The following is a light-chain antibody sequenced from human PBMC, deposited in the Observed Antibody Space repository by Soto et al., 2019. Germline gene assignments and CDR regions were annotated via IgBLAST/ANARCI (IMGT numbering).Light chain of an antibody. J-gene: IGLJ2*01. Sequence: QSALTQPASVSGSPGQSITISCTGTSSDVGGYNYVSWYQQHPGKAPKLIIYEVSDRPSGLSNRFSGSKSGNTASLTISGLQAEDEADYSCSSYTSSSTLAVIFGGGTQLTVL. CDR2: EVS. CDR1: SSDVGGYNY. V-gene: IGLV2-14*01. CDR3: SSYTSSSTLAVI.